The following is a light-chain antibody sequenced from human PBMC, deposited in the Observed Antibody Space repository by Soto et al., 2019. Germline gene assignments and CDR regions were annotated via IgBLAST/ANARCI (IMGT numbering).Light chain of an antibody. CDR1: QSVSSSY. V-gene: IGKV3-20*01. J-gene: IGKJ2*01. CDR2: CAS. Sequence: EIVLTQSPGTLSLSPGERATLSCRASQSVSSSYLAWYQQKPGQAPRLLRYCASSRATCIPDRFSGSGSGPDFTLNISRLEPAEFALYACHQYGISQYTFGLGTQLPIK. CDR3: HQYGISQYT.